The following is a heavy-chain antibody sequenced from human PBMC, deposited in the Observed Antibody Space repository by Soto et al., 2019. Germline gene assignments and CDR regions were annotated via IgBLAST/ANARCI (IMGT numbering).Heavy chain of an antibody. V-gene: IGHV4-39*01. CDR1: GGSITSSSHF. CDR3: AGQTFTIAAASYGRSNWFDP. D-gene: IGHD6-25*01. J-gene: IGHJ5*02. CDR2: IYFTGNT. Sequence: SETLSLTCTASGGSITSSSHFWGRVRQPPGKGLEWIGTIYFTGNTYYTPSLKSRLTMSIDTSKNEFSLRLNSVTAADTAVYYCAGQTFTIAAASYGRSNWFDPWDPGTLVTVSS.